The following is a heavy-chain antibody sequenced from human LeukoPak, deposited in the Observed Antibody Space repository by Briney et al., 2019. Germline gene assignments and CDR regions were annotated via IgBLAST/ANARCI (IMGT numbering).Heavy chain of an antibody. Sequence: GASVKVSCKXSGYTFTSYDINWVRQATGQGLEWMGWMNPNSGNTGYSQKFQGRVTMTRNTSISTAYMELSSLRFEDTAVYYCARGHPHYYDSSGYANWGQGTLVTVSS. CDR1: GYTFTSYD. CDR2: MNPNSGNT. J-gene: IGHJ4*02. D-gene: IGHD3-22*01. CDR3: ARGHPHYYDSSGYAN. V-gene: IGHV1-8*01.